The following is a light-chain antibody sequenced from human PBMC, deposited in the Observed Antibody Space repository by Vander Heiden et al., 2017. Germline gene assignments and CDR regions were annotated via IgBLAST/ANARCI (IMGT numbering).Light chain of an antibody. CDR1: SSDVGSNNL. Sequence: QSALTQPASVSGSPGQSITISCTGTSSDVGSNNLVSWYQQHPGKAPKVMIYEVSKRPSGVSNRFYGSKSGNTASRTIAGLQAEDEADYYCCSYAGSSTLVFGGGTKLTVL. CDR2: EVS. J-gene: IGLJ3*02. CDR3: CSYAGSSTLV. V-gene: IGLV2-23*02.